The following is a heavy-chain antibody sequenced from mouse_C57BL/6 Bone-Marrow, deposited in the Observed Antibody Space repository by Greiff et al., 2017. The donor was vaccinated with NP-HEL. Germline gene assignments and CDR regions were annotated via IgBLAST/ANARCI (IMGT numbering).Heavy chain of an antibody. J-gene: IGHJ3*01. D-gene: IGHD1-1*01. CDR3: ARSRYGSSYGWFAY. Sequence: EVKLEESGPELVKPGASVKISCKASGYSFTGYYMNWVKQSPEKSLEWIGEINPSTGGTTYNQKFKAKATLTVDKSSSTAYMQLKSLTSEDSAVYYCARSRYGSSYGWFAYWGQGTLVTVSA. CDR2: INPSTGGT. V-gene: IGHV1-42*01. CDR1: GYSFTGYY.